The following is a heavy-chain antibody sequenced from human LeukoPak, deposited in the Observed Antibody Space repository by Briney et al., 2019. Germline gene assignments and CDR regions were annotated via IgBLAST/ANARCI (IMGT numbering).Heavy chain of an antibody. V-gene: IGHV1-69*13. CDR3: ARADSSGWYGDAFDI. J-gene: IGHJ3*02. D-gene: IGHD6-19*01. Sequence: SVKVSCKASGYTFTGYYMHWVRQAPGQGLEWMGGIIPTFGTANYAQKFQGRVTITADESTSTAYMELSSLRSEDTAVYYCARADSSGWYGDAFDIWGQGTMVTVSS. CDR2: IIPTFGTA. CDR1: GYTFTGYY.